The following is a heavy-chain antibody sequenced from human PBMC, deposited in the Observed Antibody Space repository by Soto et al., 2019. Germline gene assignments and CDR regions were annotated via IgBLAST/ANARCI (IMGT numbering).Heavy chain of an antibody. J-gene: IGHJ5*02. D-gene: IGHD2-2*01. CDR3: ARRDYCSSTSCYGMDWFDP. CDR1: GGSISSSSYY. V-gene: IGHV4-39*01. Sequence: SETLSLTCTVSGGSISSSSYYWGWIRQPPGKGLEWIGSIYYSGSTYYNPSLKSRVTISVDTSKNQFSLKLSSVTAADTAVYYCARRDYCSSTSCYGMDWFDPWGQGTLVTVSS. CDR2: IYYSGST.